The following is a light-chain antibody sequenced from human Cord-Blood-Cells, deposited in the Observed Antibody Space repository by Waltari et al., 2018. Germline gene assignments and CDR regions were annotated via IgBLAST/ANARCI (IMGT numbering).Light chain of an antibody. Sequence: QSVLTQPPSVSGAPGQRVTISCTGSSSNIGAGYDVHWYQQLPGTAPKIRNYGNSKRPSWVPDRFSGSKSGTSAALAITGRQAEDEADYYCQSYDSSLSGYVFGTGTKVTVL. V-gene: IGLV1-40*01. CDR2: GNS. J-gene: IGLJ1*01. CDR1: SSNIGAGYD. CDR3: QSYDSSLSGYV.